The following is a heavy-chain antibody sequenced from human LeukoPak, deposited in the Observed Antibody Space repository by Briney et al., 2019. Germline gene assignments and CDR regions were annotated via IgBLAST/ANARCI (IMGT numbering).Heavy chain of an antibody. V-gene: IGHV3-23*01. Sequence: GGSLRLSCAASGFTVSSNYMSWVRQAPGKGLEWVSTIAGSGATTYYADSVKGRFTISRDNSKNTLYLQMNSLRAEDTAVYYCAKYIVGNSDSYWGQGTLVTVSS. J-gene: IGHJ4*02. CDR3: AKYIVGNSDSY. CDR1: GFTVSSNY. CDR2: IAGSGATT. D-gene: IGHD1-26*01.